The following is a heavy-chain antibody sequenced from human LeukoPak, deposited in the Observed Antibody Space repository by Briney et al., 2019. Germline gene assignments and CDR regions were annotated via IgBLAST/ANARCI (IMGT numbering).Heavy chain of an antibody. V-gene: IGHV3-23*01. CDR3: AKGGVRFLEWLAYMDV. D-gene: IGHD3-3*01. CDR1: GFTFSSYA. J-gene: IGHJ6*03. CDR2: ISGSGGST. Sequence: GGSLRLSCAASGFTFSSYAMSWVRQAPGKELEWVSAISGSGGSTYYADSVKGRFTISRDNSKNTLYLQMNSLRAEDTAVYYCAKGGVRFLEWLAYMDVWGKGTTVTVSS.